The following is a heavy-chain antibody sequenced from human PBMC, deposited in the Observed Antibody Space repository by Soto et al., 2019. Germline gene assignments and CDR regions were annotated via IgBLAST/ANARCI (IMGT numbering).Heavy chain of an antibody. D-gene: IGHD5-12*01. CDR2: ISSSSSTI. Sequence: PGGSMGLSCAASGFTFRSYSMNWVRQAPGKGLEWVSYISSSSSTIYYADSVKGRFTISRDNAKNSLYLQMNSLRDEDTAVYYCARDLVLSFFRDGYNLMREVDYWGQGTLVTVSS. CDR3: ARDLVLSFFRDGYNLMREVDY. J-gene: IGHJ4*02. V-gene: IGHV3-48*02. CDR1: GFTFRSYS.